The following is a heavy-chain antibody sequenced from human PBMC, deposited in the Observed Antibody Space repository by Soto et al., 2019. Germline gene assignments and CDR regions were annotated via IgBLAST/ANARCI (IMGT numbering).Heavy chain of an antibody. CDR3: ARENILRWLQFGRGNPRYFDY. CDR1: GFTFSSYG. Sequence: QVQLVESGGGVVQPGRSLRLSCAASGFTFSSYGMHWVRQAPGKGLEWVAVIWYDGSNKYYADSVKGRFTISRDNSKNTLYLKMNGLRAEDTAVYYCARENILRWLQFGRGNPRYFDYGGQGTLVTVSS. CDR2: IWYDGSNK. D-gene: IGHD5-12*01. V-gene: IGHV3-33*01. J-gene: IGHJ4*02.